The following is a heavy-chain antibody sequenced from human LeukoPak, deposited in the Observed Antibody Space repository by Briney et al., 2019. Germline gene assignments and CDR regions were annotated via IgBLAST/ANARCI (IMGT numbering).Heavy chain of an antibody. Sequence: LSETLSLTCSVSGYSISSGYYWGWIRQPPGKGLEWIGYIYYSGSTNYNPSLKSRVTISVDTSKNQFSLKLSSVTAADTAVYYCARVVPAARNWFDPWGQGTLVTVSS. CDR2: IYYSGST. CDR1: GYSISSGYY. CDR3: ARVVPAARNWFDP. J-gene: IGHJ5*02. D-gene: IGHD2-2*01. V-gene: IGHV4-61*01.